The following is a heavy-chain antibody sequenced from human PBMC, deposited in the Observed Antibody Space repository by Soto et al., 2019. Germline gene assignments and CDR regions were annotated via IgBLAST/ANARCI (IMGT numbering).Heavy chain of an antibody. V-gene: IGHV4-31*03. J-gene: IGHJ5*02. CDR3: ARAEGGYYDFWSGYYTNWFDP. CDR2: IYYSGST. Sequence: QVQLQESGPGLVKPSQTLSLTCTVSGGSISSGGYYWSWIRQHPGKGLEWIGYIYYSGSTYYNPSLKSRVTISVDTSKNQFSLKLSSVTAADTDVYYCARAEGGYYDFWSGYYTNWFDPWGQGTLVTVSS. D-gene: IGHD3-3*01. CDR1: GGSISSGGYY.